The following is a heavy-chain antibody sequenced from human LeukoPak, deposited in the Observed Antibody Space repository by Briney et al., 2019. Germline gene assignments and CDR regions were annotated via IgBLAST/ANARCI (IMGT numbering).Heavy chain of an antibody. Sequence: GGSLRLSCAASGFAFNRYGMHWVRQAPGKGLEWVAFIRYDGDNKYYADSVKGRFTISRDNSKNPLYLQMSSLRAEDTALYYCAKGYNDYSGLILLDYWGQGTLVTVSS. J-gene: IGHJ4*02. CDR2: IRYDGDNK. D-gene: IGHD5-12*01. V-gene: IGHV3-30*02. CDR1: GFAFNRYG. CDR3: AKGYNDYSGLILLDY.